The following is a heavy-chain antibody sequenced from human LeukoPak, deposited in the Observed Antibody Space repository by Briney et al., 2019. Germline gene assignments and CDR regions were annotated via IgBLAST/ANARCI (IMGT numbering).Heavy chain of an antibody. CDR2: IHTSGST. J-gene: IGHJ4*02. CDR1: GGSISSYY. V-gene: IGHV4-4*07. Sequence: PSETLSLTCTVSGGSISSYYWNWIRQPAGKGLEWIGRIHTSGSTNYNSSLKSRVTISLHPSKNQFSLKLPSVTAADSAVYYCATSSWLRDANFDYWGQGTLVTVSS. CDR3: ATSSWLRDANFDY. D-gene: IGHD6-13*01.